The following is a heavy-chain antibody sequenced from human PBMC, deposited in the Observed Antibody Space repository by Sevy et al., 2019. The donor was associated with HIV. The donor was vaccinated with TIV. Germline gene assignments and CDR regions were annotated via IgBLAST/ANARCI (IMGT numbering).Heavy chain of an antibody. CDR2: ISGSGGST. Sequence: GGSLRLSCAASGFTFSSYAMSWVRQAPGKGLEWVSAISGSGGSTYYADSVKGRFTISRDNSKNTLYLQMNSLRAEDTAVYYCAKNGLWFGELLWYFDYWGQGTLVTVSS. V-gene: IGHV3-23*01. D-gene: IGHD3-10*01. J-gene: IGHJ4*02. CDR3: AKNGLWFGELLWYFDY. CDR1: GFTFSSYA.